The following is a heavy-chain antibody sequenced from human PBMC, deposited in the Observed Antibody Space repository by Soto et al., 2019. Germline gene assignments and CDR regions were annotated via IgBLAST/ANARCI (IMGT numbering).Heavy chain of an antibody. CDR1: GGSISSSSYY. Sequence: QLQLQESGPGLVKPSETLSLTCTVSGGSISSSSYYWGWIRQPPGKGLEWIGSIYYSGSTYYNPSLKSRVTISVDTSTNHFSLKLSSVTAADTAVYYCVVGALGGTPQNYSYYGIDVCGQGTTVTVAS. D-gene: IGHD4-17*01. CDR2: IYYSGST. V-gene: IGHV4-39*01. J-gene: IGHJ6*02. CDR3: VVGALGGTPQNYSYYGIDV.